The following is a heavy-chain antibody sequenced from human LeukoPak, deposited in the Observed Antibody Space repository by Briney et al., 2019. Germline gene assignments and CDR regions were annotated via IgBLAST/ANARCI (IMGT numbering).Heavy chain of an antibody. D-gene: IGHD3-16*01. J-gene: IGHJ5*02. Sequence: ASVKVSCKASGYTFTDYYMHWVRQAPGQGLEWMGWINPNSGGTNYAQKFQGRVTMTRDTSISTAYMELSRLRSDDTAVYYCARDRSLWGSHLPLLPNWFDPWGQGTLVTVSS. V-gene: IGHV1-2*02. CDR1: GYTFTDYY. CDR3: ARDRSLWGSHLPLLPNWFDP. CDR2: INPNSGGT.